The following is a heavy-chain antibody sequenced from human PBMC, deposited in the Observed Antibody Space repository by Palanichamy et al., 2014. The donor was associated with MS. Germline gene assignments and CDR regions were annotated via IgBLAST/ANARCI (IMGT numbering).Heavy chain of an antibody. J-gene: IGHJ6*02. Sequence: QVQLVQSGAEVKKPGASVKVSYKASGYTFTGYYMHWVRQAPGQGLEWMGWINPNSGGTNYAQKFQGWVTMTRDTSISTAYMELSRLRSDDTAVYYCARDFGYSSGWPDPSYGMDVWGQGTTVTVSS. CDR2: INPNSGGT. V-gene: IGHV1-2*04. D-gene: IGHD6-19*01. CDR1: GYTFTGYY. CDR3: ARDFGYSSGWPDPSYGMDV.